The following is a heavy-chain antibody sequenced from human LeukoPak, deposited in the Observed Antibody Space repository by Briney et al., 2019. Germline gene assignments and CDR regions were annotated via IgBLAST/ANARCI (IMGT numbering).Heavy chain of an antibody. V-gene: IGHV3-48*02. CDR1: GFTFSKYV. CDR3: ARGSSRAFDY. CDR2: ISSGSGSI. J-gene: IGHJ4*02. D-gene: IGHD2-2*01. Sequence: GGSLRLSCAASGFTFSKYVMHWVRQAPGKGLEWISCISSGSGSIYYPDSVKGRFTISRDNAKNSLYLQMNSLRDDDTAVYYCARGSSRAFDYWGQGTLVTVSS.